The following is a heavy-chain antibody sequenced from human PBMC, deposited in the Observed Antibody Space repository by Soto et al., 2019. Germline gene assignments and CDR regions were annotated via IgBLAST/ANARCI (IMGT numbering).Heavy chain of an antibody. J-gene: IGHJ4*02. Sequence: QVQLQESGPGLVKPPGTLSLTCAVSGGSISSSIWWSWVRLPPGKGLAWIGEIYHSGTTNYNPSLKSRVTISVDKSKNQFSLKMSSLTAADTAVYYCARRGDGSGSLEYWGQGTLVTVFS. CDR1: GGSISSSIW. V-gene: IGHV4-4*03. CDR3: ARRGDGSGSLEY. D-gene: IGHD3-10*01. CDR2: IYHSGTT.